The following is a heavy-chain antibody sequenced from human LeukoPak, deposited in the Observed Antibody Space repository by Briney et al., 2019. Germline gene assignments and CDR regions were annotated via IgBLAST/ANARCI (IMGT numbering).Heavy chain of an antibody. CDR2: IYYSGSV. Sequence: SETLSLTCTVSGGSLTSYYWSWIRQPPGKGLQWIGYIYYSGSVNYNPSLKSRVTISVDTSKNQFSLNLSSVTAAATAVYYWARLGSYLDYWGEGTQVTVSS. CDR3: ARLGSYLDY. CDR1: GGSLTSYY. V-gene: IGHV4-59*08. J-gene: IGHJ4*02.